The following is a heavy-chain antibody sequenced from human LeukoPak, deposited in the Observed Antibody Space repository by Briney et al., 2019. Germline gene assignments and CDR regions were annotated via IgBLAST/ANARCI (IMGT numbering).Heavy chain of an antibody. Sequence: SETLSLTCTVSGGSISSYYWSWIRQPPGKGLEWIGYIYYTGSTNHNPSLKSRVTIPVDTSKNQFSLKLSSVTAADTAVYYCARATGYSSGWTYDYWGQGTQVTVSS. V-gene: IGHV4-59*01. J-gene: IGHJ4*02. CDR3: ARATGYSSGWTYDY. D-gene: IGHD6-19*01. CDR2: IYYTGST. CDR1: GGSISSYY.